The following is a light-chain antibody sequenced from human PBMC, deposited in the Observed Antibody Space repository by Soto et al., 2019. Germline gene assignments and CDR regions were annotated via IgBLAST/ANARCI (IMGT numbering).Light chain of an antibody. V-gene: IGLV2-8*01. CDR3: SSYAGSNNFV. CDR1: SSDIGAYIY. Sequence: QSALTQHPSASGSPGQSVTISCTGTSSDIGAYIYVSWYQQHPGKVPKLMISEVSRRPSGVPERFSGSKSGNTASLTVSGLQADDEAHYYCSSYAGSNNFVFGTGTKV. J-gene: IGLJ1*01. CDR2: EVS.